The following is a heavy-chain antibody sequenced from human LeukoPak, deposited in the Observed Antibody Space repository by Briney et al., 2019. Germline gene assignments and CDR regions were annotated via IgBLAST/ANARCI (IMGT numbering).Heavy chain of an antibody. CDR1: GGSISSSSYY. V-gene: IGHV4-39*07. Sequence: SETLSLTCTVSGGSISSSSYYWGWIRQPPGKGLEWIGSIYYSGSTYYNPSLKSRVTISVDTSKNQFSLKLSSVTAADTAVYYCAREEGPGGRKPLYYMDVWGKGTTVTVSS. J-gene: IGHJ6*03. CDR2: IYYSGST. CDR3: AREEGPGGRKPLYYMDV. D-gene: IGHD4-23*01.